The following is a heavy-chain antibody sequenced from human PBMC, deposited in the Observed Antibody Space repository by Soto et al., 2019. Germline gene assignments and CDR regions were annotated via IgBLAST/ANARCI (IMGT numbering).Heavy chain of an antibody. CDR2: IWYDGSNK. Sequence: LRLSCAASGFTFSSYGMHWVRQAPGKGLEWVAVIWYDGSNKYYADSVKGRFTISRDNSKNTLYLQMNSLRAEDTAVYYCARAVEMATPTCFDYWGQGTLVTVAS. D-gene: IGHD5-12*01. V-gene: IGHV3-33*01. J-gene: IGHJ4*02. CDR1: GFTFSSYG. CDR3: ARAVEMATPTCFDY.